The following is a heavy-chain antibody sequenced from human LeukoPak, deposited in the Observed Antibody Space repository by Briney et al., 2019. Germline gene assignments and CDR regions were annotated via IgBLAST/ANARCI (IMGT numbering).Heavy chain of an antibody. CDR1: GGSISSGGYY. V-gene: IGHV4-30-2*01. CDR2: IYHSGST. CDR3: TRFYGHD. J-gene: IGHJ4*02. Sequence: PSETLSLTCTVSGGSISSGGYYWSWIRQPPGKGLEWIGYIYHSGSTYYNPSLKSRVTISVDRSKNQFSLTLNSVTAADTAVYYCTRFYGHDWGQGTLVTVSS. D-gene: IGHD2/OR15-2a*01.